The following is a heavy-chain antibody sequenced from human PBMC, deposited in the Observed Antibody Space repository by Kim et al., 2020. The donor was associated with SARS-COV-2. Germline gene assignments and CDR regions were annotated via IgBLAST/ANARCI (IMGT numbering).Heavy chain of an antibody. D-gene: IGHD4-17*01. V-gene: IGHV3-33*01. Sequence: GGSLRLSCAASGFTFSSYGMHWVRQAPGKGLEWVAVIWYDGSNKYYADSVKGRFTISRDNSKNTLYLQMNSLRAEDTAVYYCARGARNDYGDYDYGFDYWGQGTLVTVSS. CDR2: IWYDGSNK. CDR1: GFTFSSYG. J-gene: IGHJ4*02. CDR3: ARGARNDYGDYDYGFDY.